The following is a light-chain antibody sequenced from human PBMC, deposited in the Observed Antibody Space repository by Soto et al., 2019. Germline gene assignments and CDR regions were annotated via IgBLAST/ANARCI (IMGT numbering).Light chain of an antibody. J-gene: IGKJ1*01. V-gene: IGKV1-39*01. Sequence: DIQMTQSPSSLSASVGDSVTITCRASQTISTYLNWYQQKVGEAPKLLIHAASSLQSGVPSRFSGSGSGTDFTLTISSLEPEDFASYYCHQSYSPPQTFGQGTKVEIK. CDR2: AAS. CDR1: QTISTY. CDR3: HQSYSPPQT.